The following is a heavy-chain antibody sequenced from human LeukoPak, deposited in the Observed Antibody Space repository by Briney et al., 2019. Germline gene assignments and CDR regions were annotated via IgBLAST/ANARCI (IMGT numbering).Heavy chain of an antibody. CDR3: ARETYTRSWYLPVLLERQPNWSPP. J-gene: IGHJ5*02. D-gene: IGHD6-13*01. V-gene: IGHV1-2*02. CDR1: GYTFTGYY. CDR2: INPNSGGT. Sequence: ASVKVSCKASGYTFTGYYMHWVRQAPGQGLEWMGWINPNSGGTNYAQKFQGRVTMTRDTSISTAYMELSRLRSDDTAVYYCARETYTRSWYLPVLLERQPNWSPPWGQGTLVTVPS.